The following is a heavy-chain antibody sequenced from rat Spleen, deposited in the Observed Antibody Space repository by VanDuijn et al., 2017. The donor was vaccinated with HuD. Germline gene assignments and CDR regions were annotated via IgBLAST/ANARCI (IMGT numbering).Heavy chain of an antibody. CDR2: IIYDGSRT. V-gene: IGHV5-46*01. D-gene: IGHD1-12*02. CDR3: ATQDYDGTYYYGWFAY. J-gene: IGHJ3*01. CDR1: GFTFSSFP. Sequence: EVQLVESGGGLVQPGRSMKLSCAASGFTFSSFPMAWVRQAPTKGLEWVATIIYDGSRTYYRDSVKGRFTISRDNAKSTLYLQMDSLRSEDTATYYCATQDYDGTYYYGWFAYWGLGTLVTVSS.